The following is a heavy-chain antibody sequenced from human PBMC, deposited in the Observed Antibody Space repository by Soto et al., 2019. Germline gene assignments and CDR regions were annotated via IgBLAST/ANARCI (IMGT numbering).Heavy chain of an antibody. V-gene: IGHV1-24*01. CDR3: ATSSLILRHFAPLDY. Sequence: ASVKVSCKVSGYTLTELSMHWVRQAPGKGLEWMGGFDPEDGETIYAQKFQGRVTMTEDTSTDTAYMELSSLRSEDTAVYYCATSSLILRHFAPLDYWGQGTLVTVSS. CDR2: FDPEDGET. J-gene: IGHJ4*02. CDR1: GYTLTELS. D-gene: IGHD3-9*01.